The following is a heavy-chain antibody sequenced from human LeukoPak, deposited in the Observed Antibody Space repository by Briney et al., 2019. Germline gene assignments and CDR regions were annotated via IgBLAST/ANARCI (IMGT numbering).Heavy chain of an antibody. Sequence: PGGSLRLSCAASGFTFSSYAMSWVRQAPGKGLEWVSAISGSGGSTYYADSVKGRFTISRDNSKNTLYLQMNSLRAEDTAVYYCAKDSPLRFGELSGYFQHWGQGTLVTVSS. CDR3: AKDSPLRFGELSGYFQH. D-gene: IGHD3-10*01. J-gene: IGHJ1*01. CDR2: ISGSGGST. CDR1: GFTFSSYA. V-gene: IGHV3-23*01.